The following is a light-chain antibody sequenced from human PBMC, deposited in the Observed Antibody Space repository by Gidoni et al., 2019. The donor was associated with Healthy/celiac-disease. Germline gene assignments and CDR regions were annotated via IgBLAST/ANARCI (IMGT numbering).Light chain of an antibody. CDR1: QSISSY. CDR3: QQSYSTLMYT. CDR2: AAS. V-gene: IGKV1-39*01. J-gene: IGKJ2*01. Sequence: DIQMTQSPSSLSASVVDRVTITCRASQSISSYLNWYQQKPGKAPKLLIYAASSLQSGVPSSFSGSGSGTDFTLTISSLQPEDFATYYCQQSYSTLMYTFGQGTKLEIK.